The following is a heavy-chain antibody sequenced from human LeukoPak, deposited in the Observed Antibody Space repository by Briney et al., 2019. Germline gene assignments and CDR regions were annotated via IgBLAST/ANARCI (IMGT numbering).Heavy chain of an antibody. CDR1: RFTFSSYA. V-gene: IGHV3-23*01. J-gene: IGHJ4*02. Sequence: QAGGSLRLSCAASRFTFSSYAMSWVRQAPGKGLEWVSAISGSGGSTYYADSVKGRFTISRDNSKNTLYLQMNSLRAEDTAVYYCANTALGRRLQNPRDYWGQGTLVTVSS. D-gene: IGHD5-24*01. CDR3: ANTALGRRLQNPRDY. CDR2: ISGSGGST.